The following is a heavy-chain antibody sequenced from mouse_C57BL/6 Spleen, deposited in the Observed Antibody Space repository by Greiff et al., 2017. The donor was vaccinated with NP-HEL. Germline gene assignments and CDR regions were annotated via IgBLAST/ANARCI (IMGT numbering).Heavy chain of an antibody. CDR2: IDPENGDT. D-gene: IGHD2-3*01. Sequence: VQLKQSGAELVRPGASVKLSCTASGFNIKDDYMHWVKQRPEQGLEWIGWIDPENGDTEYASKFQGKATITADTSSNTAYLQLRSLTAEDATVYYCTTLYDSPIAYWGQGTLVTVSA. V-gene: IGHV14-4*01. CDR3: TTLYDSPIAY. J-gene: IGHJ3*01. CDR1: GFNIKDDY.